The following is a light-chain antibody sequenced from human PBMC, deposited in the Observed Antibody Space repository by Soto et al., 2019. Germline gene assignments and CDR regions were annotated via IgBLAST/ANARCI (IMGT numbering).Light chain of an antibody. Sequence: IQANQPPSSVSASVGDRVTITCLASQDMAGYLAWYQHKPGRAPELLIHGASRLQSGVPARFSGSGSGTDFTLSINSLQPEDFATYYCQQYDCLPNTFGQGTRLEIK. V-gene: IGKV1D-12*01. CDR2: GAS. J-gene: IGKJ5*01. CDR3: QQYDCLPNT. CDR1: QDMAGY.